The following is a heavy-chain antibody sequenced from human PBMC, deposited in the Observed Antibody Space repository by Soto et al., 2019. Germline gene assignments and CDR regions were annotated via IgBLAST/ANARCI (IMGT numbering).Heavy chain of an antibody. CDR1: GYTFTSYD. V-gene: IGHV1-8*01. CDR2: MNPNSGNT. CDR3: ARVSAARANWFDP. Sequence: ASVKVSCTASGYTFTSYDINWVRQATGQGLEWMGWMNPNSGNTGYAQKFQGRVTMTRNTSISTAYMELSSLRSEDTAVYYCARVSAARANWFDPWGQGTLVTVSS. J-gene: IGHJ5*02. D-gene: IGHD6-6*01.